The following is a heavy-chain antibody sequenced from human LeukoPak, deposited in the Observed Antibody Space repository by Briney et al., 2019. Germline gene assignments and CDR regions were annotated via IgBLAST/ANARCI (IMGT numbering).Heavy chain of an antibody. Sequence: GASVKVSCKASGYTFTSCGISWVRQAPGQGLEWMGWISAYNGNTNYAQKLQGRVTMTTDTSTSTAYMELRSLRSDDTAVYYCARTEVAAYYYYYYMDVWGKGTTVTISS. V-gene: IGHV1-18*01. CDR1: GYTFTSCG. CDR2: ISAYNGNT. D-gene: IGHD2-15*01. CDR3: ARTEVAAYYYYYYMDV. J-gene: IGHJ6*03.